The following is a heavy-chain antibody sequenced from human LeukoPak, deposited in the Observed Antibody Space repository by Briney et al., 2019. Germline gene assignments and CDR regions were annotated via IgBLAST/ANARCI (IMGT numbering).Heavy chain of an antibody. J-gene: IGHJ5*02. Sequence: GASVTVSCKASGYTFTGYYMHWVRQAPGQGLEWMGWINPNSGGTNYAQKFQGRVTMTRDTSISTAYMELSRLRSDDTAVYYCAREGTADMDTNWFDPWGQGALVTVSS. D-gene: IGHD2-2*01. CDR1: GYTFTGYY. V-gene: IGHV1-2*02. CDR3: AREGTADMDTNWFDP. CDR2: INPNSGGT.